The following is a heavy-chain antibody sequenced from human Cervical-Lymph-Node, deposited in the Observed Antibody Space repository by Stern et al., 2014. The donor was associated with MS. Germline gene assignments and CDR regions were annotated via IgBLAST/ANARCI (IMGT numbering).Heavy chain of an antibody. CDR1: GYTFSSYA. Sequence: QVQLVESGGGVVQPGRSLRLSCAASGYTFSSYAMHWVRQAPGKGLEFVAFISDDGNTKFYADSLKDRFTISRDNSKNTLYLQLNALRPEDTAVYYCAREPSGTYPGYFDNWGQGTLVTVSS. V-gene: IGHV3-30*03. CDR3: AREPSGTYPGYFDN. D-gene: IGHD1-26*01. J-gene: IGHJ4*02. CDR2: ISDDGNTK.